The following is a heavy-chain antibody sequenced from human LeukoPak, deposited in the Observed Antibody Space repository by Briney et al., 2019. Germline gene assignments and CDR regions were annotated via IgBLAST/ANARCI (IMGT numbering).Heavy chain of an antibody. J-gene: IGHJ5*02. D-gene: IGHD2-8*01. CDR3: ARQRGYCSSGVCRGWFDP. CDR1: GFTFRNYN. Sequence: KPGWSLRLSCAASGFTFRNYNMNWVRQAPGKGLEWVSSIRERSSFIQYADSLKGRFAISRDNAKNSLYLQMTSLRAEDTAVYYCARQRGYCSSGVCRGWFDPWGQGTLVTVSS. V-gene: IGHV3-21*01. CDR2: IRERSSFI.